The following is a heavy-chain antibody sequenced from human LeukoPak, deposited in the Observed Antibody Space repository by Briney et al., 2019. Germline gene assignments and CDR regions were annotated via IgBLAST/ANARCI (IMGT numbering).Heavy chain of an antibody. D-gene: IGHD2-15*01. CDR3: ARAGYCSGGSCYWFDY. V-gene: IGHV1-69*04. CDR1: GGTFSSYA. Sequence: ASVKVSCKASGGTFSSYAISWVRQAPGQGLEWMGRIIPILGIANYAQKFQGRVTITADKSTSTAYMELSSLRSEDTAVYYCARAGYCSGGSCYWFDYWGQGTLVTVSS. CDR2: IIPILGIA. J-gene: IGHJ4*02.